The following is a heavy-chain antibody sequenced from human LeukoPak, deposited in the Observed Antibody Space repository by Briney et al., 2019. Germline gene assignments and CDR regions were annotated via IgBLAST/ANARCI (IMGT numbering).Heavy chain of an antibody. J-gene: IGHJ5*02. V-gene: IGHV4-59*01. CDR2: IYYSGST. Sequence: PSETLSLTCTVSGGSISSYYWSWIRQPPGKGLEWIGYIYYSGSTNYNPSLMSRVTISVDASKNQLSLKLSSVTAADPAVYYCARFLGTGPEDVDWFDPWGQGTLVTVSS. D-gene: IGHD7-27*01. CDR3: ARFLGTGPEDVDWFDP. CDR1: GGSISSYY.